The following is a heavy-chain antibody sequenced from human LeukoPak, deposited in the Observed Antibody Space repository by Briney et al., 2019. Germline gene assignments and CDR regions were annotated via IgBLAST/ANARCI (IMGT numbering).Heavy chain of an antibody. V-gene: IGHV1-3*01. CDR2: ITAGNGDT. Sequence: ASVKVSCKASGYTFTNYVIHWVRQAPGQRPEWMGWITAGNGDTRYSQKFQGRVTITADESTSTAYMELSSLRSEDTAVYYCARGRSVAPSITMVRGVVWYYFDYWGQGTLVTVSS. J-gene: IGHJ4*02. CDR1: GYTFTNYV. D-gene: IGHD3-10*01. CDR3: ARGRSVAPSITMVRGVVWYYFDY.